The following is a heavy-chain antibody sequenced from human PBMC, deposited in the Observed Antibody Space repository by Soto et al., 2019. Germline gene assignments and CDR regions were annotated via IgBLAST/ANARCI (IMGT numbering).Heavy chain of an antibody. V-gene: IGHV1-8*01. Sequence: QVQLVQSGAEVKKPGASVKVSCKASGYTFTSYDINWVRQATGQGLEWMGWMNPNSGNTGYAQKFQXSXTXTXXTSISTAYMDLSSLRSEDTAVYYCARTLYGDNVDYWGQGTLVTVSS. CDR3: ARTLYGDNVDY. D-gene: IGHD4-17*01. CDR2: MNPNSGNT. CDR1: GYTFTSYD. J-gene: IGHJ4*02.